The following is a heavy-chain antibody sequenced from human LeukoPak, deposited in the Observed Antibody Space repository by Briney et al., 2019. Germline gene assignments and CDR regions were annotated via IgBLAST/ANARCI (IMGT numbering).Heavy chain of an antibody. J-gene: IGHJ6*02. D-gene: IGHD6-13*01. CDR2: IYPGDSDT. CDR1: GYSFTSYW. Sequence: GESLKISCKGSGYSFTSYWIGWVRQMPGKGLEWMGIIYPGDSDTRYSPSFQGQVTISADKSISTSYLQWSSLKASDTAMYCCARLIAAAGILVGMDVWGQGTTVTVSS. V-gene: IGHV5-51*01. CDR3: ARLIAAAGILVGMDV.